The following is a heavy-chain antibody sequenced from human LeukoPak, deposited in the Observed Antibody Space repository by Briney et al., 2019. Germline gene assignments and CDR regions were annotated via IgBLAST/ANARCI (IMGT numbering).Heavy chain of an antibody. V-gene: IGHV3-23*01. D-gene: IGHD3/OR15-3a*01. Sequence: LSGGSLRLSCAASGFTFSSYAMSWVRQAPGEGLEWVSTISGSGGSIHYADSVKGRFTISRDSSKNTLFLQMNSLRAEDTAVYYCARIWWKWTGDWGQGTLVTVSS. CDR1: GFTFSSYA. CDR3: ARIWWKWTGD. J-gene: IGHJ4*02. CDR2: ISGSGGSI.